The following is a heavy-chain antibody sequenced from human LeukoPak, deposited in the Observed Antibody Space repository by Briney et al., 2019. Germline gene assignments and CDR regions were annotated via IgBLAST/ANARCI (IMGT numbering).Heavy chain of an antibody. Sequence: SETLSLTCTVSGGSMSNYYWSWIRQPAGKGLEWIGRVYTSGNTNYNPSLKSRVTISLDTSKNQFSLKLSSVTAADTAVYYCAGHHPRNTVDFWGQGTLVTVSS. CDR3: AGHHPRNTVDF. CDR1: GGSMSNYY. CDR2: VYTSGNT. D-gene: IGHD2/OR15-2a*01. J-gene: IGHJ4*02. V-gene: IGHV4-4*07.